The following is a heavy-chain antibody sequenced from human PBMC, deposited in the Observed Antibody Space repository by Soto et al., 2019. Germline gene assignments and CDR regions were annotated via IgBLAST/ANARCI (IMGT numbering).Heavy chain of an antibody. CDR3: ARVEASSSSFSDYYYGMDV. D-gene: IGHD6-6*01. Sequence: QVQLVQSGAEVKKPGSSVKVSCKASGGTFSSYAISWVRQAPGQGLEWMGGIIPIFGTANYAQKFQGRVTITADESTSTAYMERSSLRSEDTAVYYCARVEASSSSFSDYYYGMDVWGQGTTVTVSS. J-gene: IGHJ6*02. CDR1: GGTFSSYA. V-gene: IGHV1-69*12. CDR2: IIPIFGTA.